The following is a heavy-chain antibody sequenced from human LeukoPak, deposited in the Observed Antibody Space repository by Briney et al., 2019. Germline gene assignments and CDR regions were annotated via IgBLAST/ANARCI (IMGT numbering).Heavy chain of an antibody. CDR3: SAWVGPVVAAVNRNWFDP. D-gene: IGHD2-15*01. CDR1: GFSLSTSGVG. CDR2: IYWDDDK. Sequence: SGPTLVNPTQTLTLTCAFSGFSLSTSGVGVGWIRQPPGKALEWLALIYWDDDKRYSPSLKSRLTITKDTSKNQVVLTMTNMDPVDTATYYCSAWVGPVVAAVNRNWFDPWGQGTLVTVSS. J-gene: IGHJ5*02. V-gene: IGHV2-5*02.